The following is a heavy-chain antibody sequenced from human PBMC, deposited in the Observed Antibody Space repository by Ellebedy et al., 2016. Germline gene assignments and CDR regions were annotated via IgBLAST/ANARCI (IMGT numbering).Heavy chain of an antibody. CDR1: GFTFSSYD. CDR2: IGTAGDT. Sequence: GESLKISCAASGFTFSSYDMHWVRQATGKGLEWVSAIGTAGDTYYPGSVKGRFTISRENAKNSLYLQMNSLRAGDTAVYYCARARYTPNTDRWTPNTKNYDFWSGSTPYYMDVWGKGTTVTVSS. V-gene: IGHV3-13*01. J-gene: IGHJ6*03. D-gene: IGHD3-3*01. CDR3: ARARYTPNTDRWTPNTKNYDFWSGSTPYYMDV.